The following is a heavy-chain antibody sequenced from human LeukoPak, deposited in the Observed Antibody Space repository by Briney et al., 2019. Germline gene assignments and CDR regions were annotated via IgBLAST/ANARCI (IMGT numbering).Heavy chain of an antibody. CDR2: IFYNGII. V-gene: IGHV4-59*08. CDR1: GCCISSHY. Sequence: SETLSLTCTVSGCCISSHYWILIRQPPGKGLEWIGYIFYNGIINYNPSLKSRVTISVDTSKNQFSLKLDSVSAADTPVHYSASVSGTSYVDFWGQGTVVTVSS. J-gene: IGHJ4*01. D-gene: IGHD1-26*01. CDR3: ASVSGTSYVDF.